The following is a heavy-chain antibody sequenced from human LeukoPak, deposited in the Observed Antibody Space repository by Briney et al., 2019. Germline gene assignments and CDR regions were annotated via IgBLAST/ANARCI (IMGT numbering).Heavy chain of an antibody. CDR1: GFSFRAYT. D-gene: IGHD3-22*01. Sequence: PGGSLRLSCAASGFSFRAYTMNWVRQAPGKGLEWVSSVNPSHAYQFYADSVKGRFTISRDNVKNSLFLQMDSLRAEDTAVYYCARERDFYDSNGFSPDAFDIWGQGTMVTVSS. J-gene: IGHJ3*02. V-gene: IGHV3-21*06. CDR3: ARERDFYDSNGFSPDAFDI. CDR2: VNPSHAYQ.